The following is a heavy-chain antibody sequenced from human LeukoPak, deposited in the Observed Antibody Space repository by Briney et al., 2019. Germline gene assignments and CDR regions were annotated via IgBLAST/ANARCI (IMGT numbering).Heavy chain of an antibody. J-gene: IGHJ6*02. CDR1: GFTFTSYR. CDR2: ISSSSEYI. V-gene: IGHV3-21*01. Sequence: GESLRLSCAASGFTFTSYRMDWVRQAPGQGLEWVACISSSSEYIYYADSVKGRFTISRDNAKNSLYLQMNSLRAEDTAVYYCARTRSSHPPNYYGMDVGGQGTTVTVSS. CDR3: ARTRSSHPPNYYGMDV.